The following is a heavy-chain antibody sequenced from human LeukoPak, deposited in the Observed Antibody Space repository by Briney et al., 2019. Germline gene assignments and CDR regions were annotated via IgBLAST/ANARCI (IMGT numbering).Heavy chain of an antibody. J-gene: IGHJ4*02. CDR3: AKGHGYSSSWHGYFDY. V-gene: IGHV3-23*01. Sequence: GGSLRLSCAASGFTFSSYAMSWVRQAPGKGLEWVSAISGSGGSTYYADSVKGRFTISRDNSKNTLYLQMNSLRAEDTAVYYCAKGHGYSSSWHGYFDYWGQGTLVTVSS. CDR2: ISGSGGST. CDR1: GFTFSSYA. D-gene: IGHD6-13*01.